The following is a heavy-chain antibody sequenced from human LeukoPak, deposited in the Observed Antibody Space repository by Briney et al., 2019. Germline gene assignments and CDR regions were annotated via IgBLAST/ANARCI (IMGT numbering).Heavy chain of an antibody. CDR1: GFTFSSYS. J-gene: IGHJ6*02. CDR2: ISSSSYI. D-gene: IGHD3-10*01. CDR3: ARGGLYYYGSGTLPYYYYYGMDV. Sequence: PGGSLRLSCAASGFTFSSYSMNWVRQAPGKGLEWVSSISSSSYIYYADSVKGRFTISRDNAKNSLYLQMNSLRAEDTAVYYCARGGLYYYGSGTLPYYYYYGMDVWGQGTTVTVSS. V-gene: IGHV3-21*01.